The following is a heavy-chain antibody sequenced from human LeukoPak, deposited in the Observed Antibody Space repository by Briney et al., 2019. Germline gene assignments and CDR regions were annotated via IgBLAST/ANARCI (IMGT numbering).Heavy chain of an antibody. V-gene: IGHV4-39*01. CDR1: GGSISSISYY. CDR2: IYSSGST. CDR3: ARQGVVGATGFDY. Sequence: PSETLSLTCSVSGGSISSISYYWGWIRQPPGKGLEWIGNIYSSGSTYNNPSLKSRVIISVDTSKNQFSLKLTSVTAADTAVYYCARQGVVGATGFDYWGLGTLVTVSS. D-gene: IGHD1-26*01. J-gene: IGHJ4*02.